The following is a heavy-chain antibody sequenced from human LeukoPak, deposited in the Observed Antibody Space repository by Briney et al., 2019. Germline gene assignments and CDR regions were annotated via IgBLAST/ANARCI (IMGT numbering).Heavy chain of an antibody. CDR3: ARGGHYYGSGRPFDP. V-gene: IGHV4-59*08. CDR1: SGSISDYY. J-gene: IGHJ5*02. D-gene: IGHD3-10*01. Sequence: SETLSLTCSVSSGSISDYYWSWIRQPPGKGLEWIAYIDYNGNADYNPSLKSRVTISVDSSKNQFSLKLSSVTAADTALYYCARGGHYYGSGRPFDPWGQGTLVTVSS. CDR2: IDYNGNA.